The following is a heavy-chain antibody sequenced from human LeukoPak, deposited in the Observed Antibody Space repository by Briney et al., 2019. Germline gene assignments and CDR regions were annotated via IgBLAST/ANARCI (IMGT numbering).Heavy chain of an antibody. J-gene: IGHJ6*02. D-gene: IGHD2-2*01. CDR3: ARDHPLDCSSTSCYLHGMDA. CDR1: GGSFSGYY. Sequence: SETLSLTCAVYGGSFSGYYWSWIRQPPGKGLEWIGEINHSGSTNYNPSLKSRVTISVDTSKNQFSLKLSSVTAADTAVYYCARDHPLDCSSTSCYLHGMDAWGQGTTVTVSS. V-gene: IGHV4-34*01. CDR2: INHSGST.